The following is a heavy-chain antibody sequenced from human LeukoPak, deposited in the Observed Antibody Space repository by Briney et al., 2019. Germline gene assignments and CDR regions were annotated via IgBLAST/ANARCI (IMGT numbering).Heavy chain of an antibody. CDR2: IYYSGNT. CDR3: ARGGNYFDY. D-gene: IGHD2-15*01. J-gene: IGHJ4*02. Sequence: PSETLSLTCTVSGGSISSYYWTWIRQSPGKGLEWIGYIYYSGNTNYNPSLKGRVTISVDTSKNQFSLKLSSVTAADTAVYYCARGGNYFDYWGQGNLVTVSS. V-gene: IGHV4-59*01. CDR1: GGSISSYY.